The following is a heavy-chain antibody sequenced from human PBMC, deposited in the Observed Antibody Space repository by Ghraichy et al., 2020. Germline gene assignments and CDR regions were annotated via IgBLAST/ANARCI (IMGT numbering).Heavy chain of an antibody. Sequence: SQTLSLTCTVSGGSISSYYWSWIRQPPGKGLEWIGYIFYTGSTSYNASLQSRVTISDNTSKNQFSLRLSSVTAADTAVYYCVRDRRGYWYFDLWGRGTLVTVSS. CDR3: VRDRRGYWYFDL. CDR2: IFYTGST. J-gene: IGHJ2*01. V-gene: IGHV4-59*01. CDR1: GGSISSYY.